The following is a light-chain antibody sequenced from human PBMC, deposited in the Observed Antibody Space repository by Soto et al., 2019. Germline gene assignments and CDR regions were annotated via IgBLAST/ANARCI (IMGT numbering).Light chain of an antibody. Sequence: QPVLTQPPSVSGAPGQWVTISCTGNASNIGAGYEVHWYQQPPGKAPKLLISGHNIRPSGVPDRFFGSKSGTSASLAITGLQAEDEADYYCQSYDISLSGSGVFGGGTQLTVL. J-gene: IGLJ3*02. CDR2: GHN. V-gene: IGLV1-40*01. CDR3: QSYDISLSGSGV. CDR1: ASNIGAGYE.